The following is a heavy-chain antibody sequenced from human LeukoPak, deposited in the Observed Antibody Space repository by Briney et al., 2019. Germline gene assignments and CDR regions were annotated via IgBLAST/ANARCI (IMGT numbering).Heavy chain of an antibody. Sequence: SRSTMTTSHNNTESKAAGQGHRVMGIINPSGGSTSYAQKFQGRVTMTRDTSTSTVYMELSSLRSEDTAVYYCAREIAAAKWCFGYWGQGTLVTVSP. CDR2: INPSGGST. CDR3: AREIAAAKWCFGY. J-gene: IGHJ4*02. V-gene: IGHV1-46*01. D-gene: IGHD6-13*01. CDR1: RSTMTTSH.